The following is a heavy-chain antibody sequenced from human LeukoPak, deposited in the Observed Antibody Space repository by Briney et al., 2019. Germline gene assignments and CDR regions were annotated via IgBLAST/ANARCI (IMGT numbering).Heavy chain of an antibody. CDR1: GFNFSTYA. V-gene: IGHV3-23*01. D-gene: IGHD4-17*01. CDR2: ISGSGGST. Sequence: GGSLRLSCAASGFNFSTYAMTWVRQAPGKGLEWVSLISGSGGSTYYADSVKGRFTISRDNSKNTLYLQMNSLRAEDTAVYYCAKDDYGDLIPNWFDPWGQGTLVTVSS. J-gene: IGHJ5*02. CDR3: AKDDYGDLIPNWFDP.